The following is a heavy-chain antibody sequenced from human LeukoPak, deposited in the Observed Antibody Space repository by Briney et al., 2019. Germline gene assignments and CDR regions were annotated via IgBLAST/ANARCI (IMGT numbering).Heavy chain of an antibody. D-gene: IGHD6-13*01. V-gene: IGHV3-53*01. J-gene: IGHJ5*02. CDR2: IFSGGGT. CDR1: GFTVSSNY. Sequence: GGSLRLSCAASGFTVSSNYMSWVRQAPGKGLEWVSIIFSGGGTNYADSMKGRFTISRDNARNSVYLQMNSLRAEDTALYYCARDWAAAGWFDPWGQGTLVTV. CDR3: ARDWAAAGWFDP.